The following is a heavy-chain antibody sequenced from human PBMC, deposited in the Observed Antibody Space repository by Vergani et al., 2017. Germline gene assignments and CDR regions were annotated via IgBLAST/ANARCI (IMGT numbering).Heavy chain of an antibody. J-gene: IGHJ4*02. Sequence: QVQLVQSGAEVKKPGASVKVSCKASGYTFTSYGISWVRQAPGQGLEWMGWISAYNGNTNYAQKLQGRVTMTTDTSTSTAYMELRSLRSDDTAVYYCARAQLSIVGATTTAEQFDYWGQGTLVTVSS. CDR1: GYTFTSYG. V-gene: IGHV1-18*01. CDR2: ISAYNGNT. D-gene: IGHD1-26*01. CDR3: ARAQLSIVGATTTAEQFDY.